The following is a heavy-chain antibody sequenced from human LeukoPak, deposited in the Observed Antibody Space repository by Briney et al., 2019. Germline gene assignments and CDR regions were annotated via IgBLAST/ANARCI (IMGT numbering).Heavy chain of an antibody. Sequence: GASVKVSCKASGYTFTSYGISWVRQAPGQGLEWMRWISAYNGNTNYAQKLQGRVTMPTDTSTSTPYMELRSLRSDDTAVYYCARDGYDFWSGYYTFDYWGQGTLVTVSS. CDR3: ARDGYDFWSGYYTFDY. CDR2: ISAYNGNT. V-gene: IGHV1-18*01. J-gene: IGHJ4*02. CDR1: GYTFTSYG. D-gene: IGHD3-3*01.